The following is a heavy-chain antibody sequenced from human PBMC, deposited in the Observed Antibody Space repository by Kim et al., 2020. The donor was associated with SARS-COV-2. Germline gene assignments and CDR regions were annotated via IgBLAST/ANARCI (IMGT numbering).Heavy chain of an antibody. D-gene: IGHD6-19*01. Sequence: SVKVSCKASGGTFSSYAISWVRQAPGQGLEWTGGIIPIFGTANYAQKFQGRVTITADVSTSTAYMELSSLRSEDTDEYYCARDMGSGSGWYYGMDVGGQGTTVNVAS. CDR3: ARDMGSGSGWYYGMDV. CDR2: IIPIFGTA. J-gene: IGHJ6*02. CDR1: GGTFSSYA. V-gene: IGHV1-69*13.